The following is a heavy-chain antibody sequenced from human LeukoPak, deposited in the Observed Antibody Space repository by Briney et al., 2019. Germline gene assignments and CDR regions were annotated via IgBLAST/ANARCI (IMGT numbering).Heavy chain of an antibody. CDR1: GFTFSNYW. V-gene: IGHV3-74*01. CDR2: INSDETST. CDR3: ASRRPTSFDY. Sequence: GGSLRLSCAASGFTFSNYWMHWVRQAPGKGLEWVSRINSDETSTNYADSVKGRFTISRDNAKNTLYLQMNSLRAEDTAVYYCASRRPTSFDYWGQGTLVTVSS. J-gene: IGHJ4*02.